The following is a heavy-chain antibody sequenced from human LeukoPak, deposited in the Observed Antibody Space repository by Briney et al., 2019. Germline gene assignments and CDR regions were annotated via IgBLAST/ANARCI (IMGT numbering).Heavy chain of an antibody. D-gene: IGHD6-13*01. J-gene: IGHJ4*02. CDR3: ARDRHSAGANDY. CDR2: ISSRSSDI. CDR1: GFTFSSYT. Sequence: GGSLRLSCAASGFTFSSYTMNWVRQAPGKGLEWVSSISSRSSDIYYADSVKGRFTISRDNAKNSLFLHMNSLRAEDTAVYYCARDRHSAGANDYWGQGTLVTVSS. V-gene: IGHV3-21*01.